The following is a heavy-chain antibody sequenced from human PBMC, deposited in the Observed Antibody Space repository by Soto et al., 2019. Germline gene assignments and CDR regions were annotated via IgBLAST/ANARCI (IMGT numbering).Heavy chain of an antibody. CDR1: GFTFSSYA. CDR3: AKWGLKGIRFLEWLPMDFDY. CDR2: ISGSGGST. D-gene: IGHD3-3*01. Sequence: EVQLLESGGGLVQPGGSLRLSCAASGFTFSSYAMSWVRQAPGKGLEWVSAISGSGGSTYYADSVKGRFTISRDNSKNTLYLQMNSLRAEDTAVYYCAKWGLKGIRFLEWLPMDFDYWGQGTLVTVSS. V-gene: IGHV3-23*01. J-gene: IGHJ4*02.